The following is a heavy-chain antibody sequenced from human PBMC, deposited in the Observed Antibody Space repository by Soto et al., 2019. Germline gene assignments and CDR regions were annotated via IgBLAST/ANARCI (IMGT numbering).Heavy chain of an antibody. J-gene: IGHJ5*02. CDR2: ISDSGST. V-gene: IGHV4-30-4*08. Sequence: PSETLSLTCSVSGASIGSGDDYWTWIRQSPGKGLEWIGYISDSGSTFYNPSLRSRLTIALDTSKNHFSLKLNSVTAADTAVYYCARASGTPRGFDPWGQGTLVTVSS. D-gene: IGHD1-7*01. CDR3: ARASGTPRGFDP. CDR1: GASIGSGDDY.